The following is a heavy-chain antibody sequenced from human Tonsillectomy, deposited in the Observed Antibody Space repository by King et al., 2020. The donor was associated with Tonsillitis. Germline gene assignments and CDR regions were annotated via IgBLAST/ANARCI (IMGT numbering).Heavy chain of an antibody. V-gene: IGHV3-9*01. CDR3: ARDKSAYYDDNNDRRWFNP. CDR1: GFSFEDYD. D-gene: IGHD3-16*01. J-gene: IGHJ5*02. Sequence: VQLVESGGAVVQPGRSLRLSCAASGFSFEDYDMHWVRQAPGKGLEWVSTMDWKSSNIAYAASVKGRFTVSRDNAKNSLFLQMNSLRPDDTALYYCARDKSAYYDDNNDRRWFNPWGEGSLLTVSS. CDR2: MDWKSSNI.